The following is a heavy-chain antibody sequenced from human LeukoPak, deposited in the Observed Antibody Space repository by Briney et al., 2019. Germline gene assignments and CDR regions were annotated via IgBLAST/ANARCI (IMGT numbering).Heavy chain of an antibody. Sequence: GGSLRLSCAASEFTFSRYAMHWVRQAPGKGLEWVAFIRSDGSNKYHADSVKGRFTISRDNSKNTLYLQMNSLRAEDTAIYYCAKPVRYSSSWYDYWGQGTLVTVSS. V-gene: IGHV3-30*02. CDR2: IRSDGSNK. D-gene: IGHD6-13*01. CDR1: EFTFSRYA. CDR3: AKPVRYSSSWYDY. J-gene: IGHJ4*02.